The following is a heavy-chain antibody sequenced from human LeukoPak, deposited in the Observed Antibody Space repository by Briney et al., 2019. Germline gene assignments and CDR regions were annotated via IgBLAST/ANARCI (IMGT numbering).Heavy chain of an antibody. CDR3: ARHRYSSSWPLFDY. CDR2: IYYSGST. J-gene: IGHJ4*02. V-gene: IGHV4-59*08. D-gene: IGHD6-13*01. Sequence: SETLSLTCTVSGGSISSYYWSWIRQPPGKGLEWIGYIYYSGSTNYNPSLKSRVTISVDTSKNQFSLKLSSVTAGDTAVYYCARHRYSSSWPLFDYWGQGTLVTVSS. CDR1: GGSISSYY.